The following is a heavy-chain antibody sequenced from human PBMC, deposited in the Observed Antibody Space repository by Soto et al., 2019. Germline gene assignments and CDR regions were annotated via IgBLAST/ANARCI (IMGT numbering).Heavy chain of an antibody. D-gene: IGHD3-10*01. V-gene: IGHV1-69*01. CDR2: IIPIFGTA. Sequence: QVQLVQSGAEVKKPGSSVKVSCKASGGTFSSYAISWVRQAPGQGLEWRGGIIPIFGTANYAQKFQGRVTITADESTSTAYMELSSLRSEDTAVYYCARGALEYYYGSGSYYSRFDYWGQGTLVTVSS. CDR1: GGTFSSYA. CDR3: ARGALEYYYGSGSYYSRFDY. J-gene: IGHJ4*02.